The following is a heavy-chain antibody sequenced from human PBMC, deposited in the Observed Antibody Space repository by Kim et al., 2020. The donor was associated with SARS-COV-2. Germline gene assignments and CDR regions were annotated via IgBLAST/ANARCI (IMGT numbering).Heavy chain of an antibody. D-gene: IGHD3-16*01. CDR2: I. CDR3: VRDRWGGAFDI. J-gene: IGHJ3*02. Sequence: IYCAASGKGRLPISRNNAQNPLYLQMNSLTDEDTAVYFCVRDRWGGAFDIWGQGTLVTVSS. V-gene: IGHV3-48*02.